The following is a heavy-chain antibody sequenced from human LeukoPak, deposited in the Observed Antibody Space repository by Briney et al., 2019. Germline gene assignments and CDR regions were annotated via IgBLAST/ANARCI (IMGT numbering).Heavy chain of an antibody. V-gene: IGHV1-8*02. J-gene: IGHJ5*02. D-gene: IGHD6-19*01. Sequence: ASVKVSCRASGYTFSNYDISWVRQATGQGPEWMGWMNPNNGNTGYALKFQGRVTMTRSTPISTAYMELSSLTSEDTAVYYCARGGAVAGSNWFDPWGQGTLVTVSS. CDR3: ARGGAVAGSNWFDP. CDR2: MNPNNGNT. CDR1: GYTFSNYD.